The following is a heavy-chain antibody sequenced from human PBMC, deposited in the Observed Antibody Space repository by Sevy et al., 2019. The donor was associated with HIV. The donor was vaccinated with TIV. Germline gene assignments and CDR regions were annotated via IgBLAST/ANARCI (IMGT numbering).Heavy chain of an antibody. J-gene: IGHJ4*02. CDR3: AGGITMIRGGGYDLDS. V-gene: IGHV1-69*13. CDR1: GATFKNYA. Sequence: ASVKVSCKTSGATFKNYAISWVRQAPGQGLEWMGGIIPVFGTTDYPQIFQGRVTITADESTSIVYMELSDLRSEDTAVYDCAGGITMIRGGGYDLDSWGQGVLVTVSS. D-gene: IGHD3-22*01. CDR2: IIPVFGTT.